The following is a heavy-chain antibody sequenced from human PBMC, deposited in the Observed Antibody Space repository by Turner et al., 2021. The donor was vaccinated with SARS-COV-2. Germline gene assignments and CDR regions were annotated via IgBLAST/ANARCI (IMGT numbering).Heavy chain of an antibody. D-gene: IGHD5-18*01. V-gene: IGHV3-9*01. CDR1: GFTFDDYD. Sequence: EVQLVESGGGVVQPVRSLRLSCAASGFTFDDYDMNWVRQAPGKGLEWVSGISWNSGSIGYADSVKGRFTISRDNAKNSLYLQMNSLRAEDTDLYYCAKGSGYSYELGFDYWGQGTLVTVSS. J-gene: IGHJ4*02. CDR3: AKGSGYSYELGFDY. CDR2: ISWNSGSI.